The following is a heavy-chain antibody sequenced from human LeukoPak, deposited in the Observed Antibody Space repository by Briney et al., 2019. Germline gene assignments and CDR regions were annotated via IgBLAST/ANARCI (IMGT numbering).Heavy chain of an antibody. V-gene: IGHV3-30*18. CDR2: ISYDGSNK. Sequence: GGSPRLSCAVSGFTFSSYGMHWVRQAPGKGLEWVAVISYDGSNKYYADSVKGRFTISRDNSKNTLYLQMNSLRAEDTAVYYCAKDEGYWGQGTLVTVSS. CDR3: AKDEGY. J-gene: IGHJ4*02. CDR1: GFTFSSYG.